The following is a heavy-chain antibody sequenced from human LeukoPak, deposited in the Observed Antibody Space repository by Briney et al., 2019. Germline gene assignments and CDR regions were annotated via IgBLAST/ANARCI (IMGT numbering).Heavy chain of an antibody. J-gene: IGHJ4*02. V-gene: IGHV1-2*02. Sequence: ASVKVSCKASGYTFTGYYMHWVRQAPGQGLEWMGWINPNSGGTSYAQKFQGRVTMTRDTSISTAYMELSRLRSDDTAVYYCATGGAAGDYYFDYWGQGTLVTVSS. CDR1: GYTFTGYY. CDR2: INPNSGGT. CDR3: ATGGAAGDYYFDY. D-gene: IGHD6-13*01.